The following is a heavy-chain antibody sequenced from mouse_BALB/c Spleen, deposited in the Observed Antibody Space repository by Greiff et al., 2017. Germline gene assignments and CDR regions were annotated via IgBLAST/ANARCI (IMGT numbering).Heavy chain of an antibody. J-gene: IGHJ3*01. CDR2: ISNGGGST. Sequence: EVQRVESGGGLVQPGGSLKLSCAASGFTFSSYTMSWVRQTPEKRLEWVAYISNGGGSTYYPDTVKGRFTISRDNAKNTLYLQMSSLKSEDTAMYYCARLTGWFAYWGQGTLVTVSA. D-gene: IGHD4-1*01. V-gene: IGHV5-12-2*01. CDR1: GFTFSSYT. CDR3: ARLTGWFAY.